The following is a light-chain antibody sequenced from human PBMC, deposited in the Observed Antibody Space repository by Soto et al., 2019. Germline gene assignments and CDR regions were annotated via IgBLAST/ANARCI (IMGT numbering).Light chain of an antibody. J-gene: IGKJ5*01. CDR1: QSISSS. V-gene: IGKV1-39*01. CDR2: AAS. Sequence: DIQMTQSPSSLSASVGDRVTITCRATQSISSSLNWYQQKPGKAPNLLIYAASNLQSGVPSRFSGSGSGTDFTLTITSLHPEDVATYYCQQSYSTPITFGQGTRLQI. CDR3: QQSYSTPIT.